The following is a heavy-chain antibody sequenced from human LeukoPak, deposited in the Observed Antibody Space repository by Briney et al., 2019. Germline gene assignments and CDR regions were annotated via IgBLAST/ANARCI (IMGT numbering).Heavy chain of an antibody. CDR1: GYTFTGYY. J-gene: IGHJ4*02. V-gene: IGHV1-2*06. CDR2: INPNSGGT. CDR3: ARMAPPGGYSSFDDY. D-gene: IGHD5-12*01. Sequence: GASVKVSCKASGYTFTGYYMHWVRQAPGQGLEWMGRINPNSGGTNYAQKFQGRVTLTRDTSISTAYMELSRLRSEDTAVYYCARMAPPGGYSSFDDYWGQGTLVTVSS.